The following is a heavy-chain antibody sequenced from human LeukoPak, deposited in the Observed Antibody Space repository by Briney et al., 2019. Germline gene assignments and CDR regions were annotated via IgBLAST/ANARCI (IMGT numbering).Heavy chain of an antibody. J-gene: IGHJ6*03. V-gene: IGHV4-30-2*01. CDR1: GDSISSGTYY. D-gene: IGHD2-2*01. CDR3: ARESCSSTSCPLWIYYMDV. CDR2: IYHSGST. Sequence: SETLSLTCTVSGDSISSGTYYWSWIRQPPGKGLEWIGYIYHSGSTYYNPSLKSRVTMSADRSKNQFSLRLSSVTAADTAVYYCARESCSSTSCPLWIYYMDVWGKGTTVTVSS.